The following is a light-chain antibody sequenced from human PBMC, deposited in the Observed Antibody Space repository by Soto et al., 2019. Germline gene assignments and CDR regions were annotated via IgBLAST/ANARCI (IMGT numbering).Light chain of an antibody. CDR1: ASNIGSNF. CDR2: TNS. J-gene: IGLJ2*01. V-gene: IGLV1-44*01. CDR3: ATWDDNVKGPV. Sequence: QSVRTQPPSASGPPGQRVTISCSGRASNIGSNFVSWYQVVPGTAPKLLIYTNSHRPSGVPDRFSGSRSGTSASLDISGLQSDDEADYFCATWDDNVKGPVFGGGTKLTVL.